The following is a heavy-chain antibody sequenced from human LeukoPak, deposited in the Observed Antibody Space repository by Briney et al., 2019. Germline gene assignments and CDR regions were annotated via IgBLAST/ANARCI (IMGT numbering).Heavy chain of an antibody. Sequence: PSETLSLTCAVSGYSISSGYYWGWIRQPPGNELEWIGSIYHSGSTYYNPSLKSRVTISVDTSKNQFSLKLSSVTAADTAVYYCARQNRYCSSTSCYFWGQGTLVTVSS. CDR2: IYHSGST. V-gene: IGHV4-38-2*01. D-gene: IGHD2-2*01. CDR3: ARQNRYCSSTSCYF. CDR1: GYSISSGYY. J-gene: IGHJ4*02.